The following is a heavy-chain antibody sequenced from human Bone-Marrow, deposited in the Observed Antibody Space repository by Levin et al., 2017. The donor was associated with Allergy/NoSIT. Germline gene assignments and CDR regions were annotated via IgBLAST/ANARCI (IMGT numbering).Heavy chain of an antibody. D-gene: IGHD3-10*01. CDR1: GFDFNAYY. V-gene: IGHV3-11*01. CDR3: ARGSGSYWSDYYGLNV. CDR2: ITHSGTTT. Sequence: SCADSGFDFNAYYMAWVRQAPGKGLEWISYITHSGTTTHYADSVKGRFTISRDNAKNSLYLEMNSLRPEDTAVYYCARGSGSYWSDYYGLNVWGQGTTVTVSS. J-gene: IGHJ6*02.